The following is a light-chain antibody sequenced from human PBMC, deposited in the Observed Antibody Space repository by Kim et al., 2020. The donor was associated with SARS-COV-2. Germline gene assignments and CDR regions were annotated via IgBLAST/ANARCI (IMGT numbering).Light chain of an antibody. CDR2: DAS. Sequence: DIQMTQSPSSLSASVGDRVTITCQASQDISNYLNWYQQKPGKAPKLLIYDASNLETGVPSRFSGSGSGTDFTVTISSLQPEDIATFYCQQYDNPQLTFGGGTKVDIK. CDR1: QDISNY. V-gene: IGKV1-33*01. J-gene: IGKJ4*01. CDR3: QQYDNPQLT.